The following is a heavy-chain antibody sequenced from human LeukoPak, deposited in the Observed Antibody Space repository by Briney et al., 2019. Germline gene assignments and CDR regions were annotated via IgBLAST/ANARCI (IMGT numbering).Heavy chain of an antibody. J-gene: IGHJ4*02. CDR1: GGTFGSYA. Sequence: SVKVSCKASGGTFGSYAISWVRQAPGQGLEWMGGIIPIFGTANYAQKFQGRVTITADKSTSTAYMELSSLRSEDTAVYYCARDHGMATILAKSNHFDFWGQGTLATVSS. V-gene: IGHV1-69*06. CDR3: ARDHGMATILAKSNHFDF. D-gene: IGHD5-24*01. CDR2: IIPIFGTA.